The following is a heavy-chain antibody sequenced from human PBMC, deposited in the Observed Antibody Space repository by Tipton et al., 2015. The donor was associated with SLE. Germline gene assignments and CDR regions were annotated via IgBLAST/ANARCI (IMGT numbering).Heavy chain of an antibody. D-gene: IGHD6-13*01. CDR2: MYSSGRS. CDR3: ARDMDALPSSSWSGIAH. J-gene: IGHJ5*02. Sequence: TLSLTCNVSGGSFSSSLYYWGWIRQPPGKGLEWIVSMYSSGRSYYNPSLKNRITMSIDTSKKQFSLKLSSVTAADTAVYYCARDMDALPSSSWSGIAHWGQGILVTVSS. V-gene: IGHV4-39*07. CDR1: GGSFSSSLYY.